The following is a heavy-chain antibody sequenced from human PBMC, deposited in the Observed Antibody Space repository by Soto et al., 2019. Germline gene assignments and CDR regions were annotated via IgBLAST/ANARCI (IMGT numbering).Heavy chain of an antibody. J-gene: IGHJ4*02. D-gene: IGHD1-26*01. CDR2: IYYTGST. Sequence: QVQLQESGPGLVKPSQTLSLTCTVSGGSIYTGGFYWSWIRQLPGKGLEWLGYIYYTGSTQYTPSLKSRLTISTDTSDNQFSLRLTSVTAADTAVHYCATSLVTSRTRVDYWGQGTLVTVSS. CDR1: GGSIYTGGFY. CDR3: ATSLVTSRTRVDY. V-gene: IGHV4-31*03.